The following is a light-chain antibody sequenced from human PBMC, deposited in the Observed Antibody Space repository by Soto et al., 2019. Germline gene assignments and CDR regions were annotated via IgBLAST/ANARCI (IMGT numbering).Light chain of an antibody. CDR1: NSNIGSNT. CDR2: SDN. V-gene: IGLV1-44*01. J-gene: IGLJ1*01. CDR3: ASWANGPYV. Sequence: QSVLTQPPSASGTPGQRVTISCSGSNSNIGSNTVNWYQQLPGTAPKLLIYSDNQRPSGVPDRFSGSKSGTSASLAISGLQSEDEADYYCASWANGPYVFGTGTKLTVL.